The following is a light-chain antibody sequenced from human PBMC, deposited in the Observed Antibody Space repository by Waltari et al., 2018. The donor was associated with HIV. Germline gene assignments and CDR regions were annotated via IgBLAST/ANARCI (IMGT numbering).Light chain of an antibody. V-gene: IGKV3-11*01. CDR2: ETS. Sequence: EIVLTQSPDTLSLSPGERATLSCRTSQSVSSYLAWYQHKPGQPPRLLIYETSTRATGIPARFSGSGSGTDFTLTISSLEPEDFAIYYCQQRINWLSFGGGTRVEIK. CDR1: QSVSSY. J-gene: IGKJ4*01. CDR3: QQRINWLS.